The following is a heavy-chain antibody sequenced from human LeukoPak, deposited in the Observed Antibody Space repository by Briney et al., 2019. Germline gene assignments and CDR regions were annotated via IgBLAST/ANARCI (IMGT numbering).Heavy chain of an antibody. V-gene: IGHV3-23*01. CDR1: GFTFSSYA. CDR2: VSGSSDNT. D-gene: IGHD3-22*01. Sequence: GGSLRLSCAASGFTFSSYAMSGVRQAPGKGLEWVSAVSGSSDNTHYADSVKGRFTISRDNSKNMLYLQMNSLRAEDTAMYFCARVMGPHYFDTSGSSRAPDYWGQGTLVTVSS. J-gene: IGHJ4*02. CDR3: ARVMGPHYFDTSGSSRAPDY.